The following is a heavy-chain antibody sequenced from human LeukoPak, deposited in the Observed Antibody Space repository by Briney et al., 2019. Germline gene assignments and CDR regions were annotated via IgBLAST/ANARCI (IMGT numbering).Heavy chain of an antibody. CDR1: GFTVSSNY. CDR2: IYRGGST. CDR3: ARDLEMSAMGYYFDY. J-gene: IGHJ4*02. V-gene: IGHV3-66*01. Sequence: GGSLRLSCAASGFTVSSNYMTWVRQAPGKGLEWVSVIYRGGSTYYADSVKGRFTISRDNSKNTLYLQMNSLRAEDTAVFYCARDLEMSAMGYYFDYWGQETLVTVSS. D-gene: IGHD5-24*01.